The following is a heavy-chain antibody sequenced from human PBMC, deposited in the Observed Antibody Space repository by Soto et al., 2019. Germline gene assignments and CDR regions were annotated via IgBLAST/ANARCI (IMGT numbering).Heavy chain of an antibody. CDR3: ARRLSVGLIKISGETVGMDV. V-gene: IGHV1-8*01. Sequence: ASVKVSCKASGYTCTSYDINWVRQATGQGLEWRGGMNPNRGNTGCVQKVQGRVTMTRNTSISTAYMELSSRRSEDTAVYYCARRLSVGLIKISGETVGMDVWGQGTTVPVS. CDR2: MNPNRGNT. CDR1: GYTCTSYD. J-gene: IGHJ6*02. D-gene: IGHD3-3*01.